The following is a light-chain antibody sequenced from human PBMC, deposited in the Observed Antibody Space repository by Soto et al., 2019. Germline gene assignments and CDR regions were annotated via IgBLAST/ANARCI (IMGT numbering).Light chain of an antibody. CDR1: QSISNY. CDR3: QQSYRTPPST. Sequence: DIQMTQSPSSLSAXXXXXVTITYRASQSISNYLNWYQQKAGKAPKLLIYAASSLQSGVPSRFSGSGSGTDFTLTISSLQPEDFATYYCQQSYRTPPSTFGQGTKLEIK. J-gene: IGKJ2*02. V-gene: IGKV1-39*01. CDR2: AAS.